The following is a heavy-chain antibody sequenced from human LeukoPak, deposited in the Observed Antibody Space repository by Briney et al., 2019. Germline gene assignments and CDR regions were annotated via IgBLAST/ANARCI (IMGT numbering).Heavy chain of an antibody. CDR2: IWYDGSNK. CDR1: GFTFSNYV. CDR3: ARPNYYGSGNNWFDP. J-gene: IGHJ5*02. Sequence: PGGSLRLSCAASGFTFSNYVMHWVRQAPGKGLEWVAVIWYDGSNKYYADSVKGRFTISRDNSKNTLYLQMSTLRVEDTAVYYCARPNYYGSGNNWFDPWGQGTLVTVSS. D-gene: IGHD3-10*01. V-gene: IGHV3-33*01.